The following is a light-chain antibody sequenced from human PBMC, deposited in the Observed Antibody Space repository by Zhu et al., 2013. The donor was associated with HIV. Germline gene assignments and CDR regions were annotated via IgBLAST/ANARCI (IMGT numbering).Light chain of an antibody. CDR2: AAS. CDR3: QHVNNNAA. V-gene: IGKV1-12*01. CDR1: QGISSW. J-gene: IGKJ3*01. Sequence: IRMTQSPSSVSASVGDRVTITCRASQGISSWLAWYQQKPGKAPKFLMYAASTTQSGVPSRFSGSGSGTEFSLTISSLQPEDFATYYCQHVNNNAAFGPGTKVDV.